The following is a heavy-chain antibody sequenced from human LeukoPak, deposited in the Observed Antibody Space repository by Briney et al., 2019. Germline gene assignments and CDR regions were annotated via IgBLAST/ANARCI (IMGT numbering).Heavy chain of an antibody. D-gene: IGHD3-10*01. CDR2: ISYDGNDK. J-gene: IGHJ4*02. Sequence: PGRSLRLSCAASGFTFNNYGMHRVRQAPGKGLQWVAVISYDGNDKSYSDSVKGRFTISRDNSKNTLYLQMNSLRAEDTAVYYCAKFNSPYGSGSFYDYWGQGTLVTVSS. CDR3: AKFNSPYGSGSFYDY. CDR1: GFTFNNYG. V-gene: IGHV3-30*18.